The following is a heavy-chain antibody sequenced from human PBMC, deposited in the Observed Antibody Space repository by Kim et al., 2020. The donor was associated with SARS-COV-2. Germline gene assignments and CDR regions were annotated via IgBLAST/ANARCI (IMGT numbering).Heavy chain of an antibody. V-gene: IGHV1-3*01. Sequence: KTNSSQKFRGKLPITRDTTANPAYMDLRSLTFEDTAIYYCARDMNPTVYDYWGQGTLVTVSS. J-gene: IGHJ4*02. D-gene: IGHD4-4*01. CDR3: ARDMNPTVYDY. CDR2: KT.